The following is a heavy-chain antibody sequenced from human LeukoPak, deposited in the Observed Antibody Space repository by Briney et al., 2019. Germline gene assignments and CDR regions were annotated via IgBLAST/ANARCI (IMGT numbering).Heavy chain of an antibody. CDR2: INPNSGGT. CDR1: GYTFTGYY. CDR3: ARVEYYDSSGYSRY. Sequence: ASVKVSCKASGYTFTGYYMHWVRQAPGQGLEWMGWINPNSGGTNYAQKFQGRVTMTRDTSISPAYMELSRLRSDDTAVYYCARVEYYDSSGYSRYWGQGTLVTVSS. V-gene: IGHV1-2*02. D-gene: IGHD3-22*01. J-gene: IGHJ4*02.